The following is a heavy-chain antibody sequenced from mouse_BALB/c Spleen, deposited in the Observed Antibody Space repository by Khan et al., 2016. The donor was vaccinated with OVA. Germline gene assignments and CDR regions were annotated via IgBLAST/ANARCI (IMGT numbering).Heavy chain of an antibody. J-gene: IGHJ4*01. CDR1: GYSITSDYA. Sequence: VQLKESGPGLVKPSQSLSLTCTVTGYSITSDYAWNWIRQFPGNKLEWMGYISSSGSTNYNPALTSRISITRDTSKNQFFLQLNSVTTEDTATYYCARDGSRYNYAMDYWGRGTSVTVSS. CDR3: ARDGSRYNYAMDY. CDR2: ISSSGST. V-gene: IGHV3-2*02. D-gene: IGHD2-3*01.